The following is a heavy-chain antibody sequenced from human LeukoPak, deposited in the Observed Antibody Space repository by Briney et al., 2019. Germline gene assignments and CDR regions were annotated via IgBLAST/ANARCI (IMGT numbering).Heavy chain of an antibody. CDR1: GFTFSSYS. CDR2: ISSSSSTI. Sequence: GGSLRLSCAASGFTFSSYSMNWVRQAPGKGLEWVSYISSSSSTIYYADSVKGRFTISRDNAKNSLYLQMNSLRAEDTAVYYCARFVVPAATPADHYYGMDVWGQGTTVTVSS. J-gene: IGHJ6*02. CDR3: ARFVVPAATPADHYYGMDV. V-gene: IGHV3-48*04. D-gene: IGHD2-2*01.